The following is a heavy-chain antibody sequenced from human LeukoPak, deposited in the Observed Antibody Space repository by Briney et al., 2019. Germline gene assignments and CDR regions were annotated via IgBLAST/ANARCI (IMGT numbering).Heavy chain of an antibody. J-gene: IGHJ5*02. CDR2: IYYSGST. CDR3: ARDLGAMVRGVPEGWFDP. D-gene: IGHD3-10*01. CDR1: GGSISSSSYY. Sequence: SQTLSLTCTVSGGSISSSSYYWGWIRQHPGKGLEWIGYIYYSGSTYYNPSLKSRVTISVDTSKNQFSLKLSSVTAADTAVYYCARDLGAMVRGVPEGWFDPWGQGTLVTVSS. V-gene: IGHV4-31*03.